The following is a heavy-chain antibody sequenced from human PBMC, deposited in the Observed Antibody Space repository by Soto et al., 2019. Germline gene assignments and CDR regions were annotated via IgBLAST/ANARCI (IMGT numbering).Heavy chain of an antibody. D-gene: IGHD3-10*01. CDR1: GGTFSSYA. Sequence: SVKVSCKASGGTFSSYAISWVRQAPGQGLEWMGGIIPIFGTANYAQKFQGRVTITADKSTSTAYMELSSLRSEDTAVYYCARVVPYYYGSGSYPDWFDPWGQGTLVTVSS. CDR3: ARVVPYYYGSGSYPDWFDP. V-gene: IGHV1-69*06. CDR2: IIPIFGTA. J-gene: IGHJ5*02.